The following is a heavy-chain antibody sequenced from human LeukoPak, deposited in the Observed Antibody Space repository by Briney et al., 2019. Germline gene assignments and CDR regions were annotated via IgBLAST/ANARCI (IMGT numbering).Heavy chain of an antibody. CDR2: ISYDGSNK. J-gene: IGHJ3*02. V-gene: IGHV3-30*18. Sequence: GRSLRLSCAASGFTFSSYGMHWVRQAPGKGLEWVAVISYDGSNKYYADSVKGRFTISRDNSKNTPYLQMNSLRAEDTAVYYCAKDLNSGPRDIWGQGTMVTVSS. D-gene: IGHD1-26*01. CDR3: AKDLNSGPRDI. CDR1: GFTFSSYG.